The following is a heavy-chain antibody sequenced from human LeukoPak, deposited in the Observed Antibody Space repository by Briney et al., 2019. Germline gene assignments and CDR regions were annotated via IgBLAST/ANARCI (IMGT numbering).Heavy chain of an antibody. V-gene: IGHV3-23*01. CDR2: ISGSGGST. CDR1: GFTFSSYA. CDR3: AKSQTFGSWPSYYGMDV. Sequence: GGSLRLSCAASGFTFSSYAMSWVRQAPGKGLEWVSAISGSGGSTYYADSVKGRFTISRDNSKNTLYLQMNSLRAEDTAVYYCAKSQTFGSWPSYYGMDVWGQGTTVTVSS. J-gene: IGHJ6*02. D-gene: IGHD1-26*01.